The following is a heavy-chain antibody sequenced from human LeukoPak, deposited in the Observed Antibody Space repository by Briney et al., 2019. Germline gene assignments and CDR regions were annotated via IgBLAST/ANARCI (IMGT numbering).Heavy chain of an antibody. V-gene: IGHV4-39*01. J-gene: IGHJ4*02. Sequence: GSLRLSCAASGFTFSSYAMHWVRQPPRKGLEWIGSIYFGGNTYYNPSLKSRVTISVDTSKNHFSLRLSSVTAADTAVYYCARHRDYGNGWFGFDYWGQGTLVTVSS. CDR2: IYFGGNT. CDR1: GFTFSSYAMH. D-gene: IGHD6-19*01. CDR3: ARHRDYGNGWFGFDY.